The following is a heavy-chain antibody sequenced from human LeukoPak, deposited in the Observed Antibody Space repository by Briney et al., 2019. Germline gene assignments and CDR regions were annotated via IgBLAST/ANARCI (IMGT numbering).Heavy chain of an antibody. V-gene: IGHV3-33*01. J-gene: IGHJ4*02. D-gene: IGHD3-10*01. CDR3: ARHRGSYLDY. CDR2: IWYDESNK. CDR1: GFTFNSYG. Sequence: GGSLRLSCAASGFTFNSYGMHWVRQAPGKGLEWVAVIWYDESNKYYADSVKGRFTISRDYSKNTLYLQMDSLRAEDTAVYYCARHRGSYLDYWGQGTLVTVSS.